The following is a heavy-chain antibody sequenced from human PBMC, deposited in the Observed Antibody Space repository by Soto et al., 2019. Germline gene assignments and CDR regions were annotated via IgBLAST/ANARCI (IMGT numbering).Heavy chain of an antibody. J-gene: IGHJ4*02. CDR1: GGSFSGYY. CDR3: ARGAGTGY. D-gene: IGHD3-10*01. CDR2: INHSGST. V-gene: IGHV4-34*01. Sequence: SETLSLTCAVYGGSFSGYYWSWIRQPPGKGLEWIGEINHSGSTNYNPSLKSRVTISVDTSKNQFSLKLSSVTAADTAVYYCARGAGTGYWGQGTLVTVS.